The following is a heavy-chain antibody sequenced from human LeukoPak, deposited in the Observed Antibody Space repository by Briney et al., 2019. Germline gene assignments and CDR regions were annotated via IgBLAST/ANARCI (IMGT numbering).Heavy chain of an antibody. V-gene: IGHV3-15*01. D-gene: IGHD6-19*01. Sequence: PGGSLRLSCAASGFSFNNAWMSWVRQAPGKGVEGVGRIKSKTDGGTTDYAAPVKGRFTISRDDSKNVLYLQMNSLKTEDTAVYYCTTHSSGGSRLNAYEIWGQGTMVTVSS. CDR3: TTHSSGGSRLNAYEI. J-gene: IGHJ3*02. CDR2: IKSKTDGGTT. CDR1: GFSFNNAW.